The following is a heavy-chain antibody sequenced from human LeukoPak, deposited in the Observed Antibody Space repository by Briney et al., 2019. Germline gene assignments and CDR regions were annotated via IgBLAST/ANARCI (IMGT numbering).Heavy chain of an antibody. Sequence: GGSLKLSCAASGFTFSNYAMAWVRQAPGKRLEWVSTISGGSGSVYYAGSVKGRFTISRDNAKNTLFLQMKSLRVEDTAVYFCAKRGVVIRVILVGFHKEAYYFDSWGQGALVTVSS. J-gene: IGHJ4*02. CDR1: GFTFSNYA. V-gene: IGHV3-23*01. CDR3: AKRGVVIRVILVGFHKEAYYFDS. D-gene: IGHD3-22*01. CDR2: ISGGSGSV.